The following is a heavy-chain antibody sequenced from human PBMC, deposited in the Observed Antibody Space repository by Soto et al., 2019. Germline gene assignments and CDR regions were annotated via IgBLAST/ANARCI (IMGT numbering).Heavy chain of an antibody. CDR2: INAGNGDT. D-gene: IGHD5-18*01. V-gene: IGHV1-3*01. J-gene: IGHJ5*02. CDR3: ARIGYGYPSGRGWFAP. Sequence: QVQLVQSGAEVKKSGASVKVSCKASGYTFTSYTMHWVRQAPGQSLEWMGWINAGNGDTKYSQKFQGRVTIARDISASTAYMELSSRRSEDTAVYYCARIGYGYPSGRGWFAPWGQGTLVTVSS. CDR1: GYTFTSYT.